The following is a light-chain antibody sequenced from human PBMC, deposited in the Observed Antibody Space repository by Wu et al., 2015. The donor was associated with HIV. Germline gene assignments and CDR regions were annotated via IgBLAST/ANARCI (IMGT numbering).Light chain of an antibody. V-gene: IGKV1-5*03. J-gene: IGKJ1*01. CDR2: KAS. CDR3: QRYNTVPRT. CDR1: QSIGNC. Sequence: DIQMTQSPSTLSASAGDRVAITCRASQSIGNCLAWYQQKPGKAPKLLIYKASSLESGVPSRFSGSGSGTEFTLTISSLQPEDVATYYCQRYNTVPRTFGQGTKVEIK.